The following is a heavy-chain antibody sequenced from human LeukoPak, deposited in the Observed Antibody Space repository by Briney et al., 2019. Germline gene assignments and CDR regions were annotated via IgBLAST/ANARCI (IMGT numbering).Heavy chain of an antibody. V-gene: IGHV4-4*07. Sequence: SETLSLTCTVSGGSISSYYWSWIRQPAGKGLEWIGRIYTSGSTNYNPSLKSRFTMSVDTSKNQFSLKLSSVTAADTAVYYCARGGECDFWSGPWYFDYWGQGTLVTVSS. CDR2: IYTSGST. CDR1: GGSISSYY. D-gene: IGHD3-3*01. J-gene: IGHJ4*02. CDR3: ARGGECDFWSGPWYFDY.